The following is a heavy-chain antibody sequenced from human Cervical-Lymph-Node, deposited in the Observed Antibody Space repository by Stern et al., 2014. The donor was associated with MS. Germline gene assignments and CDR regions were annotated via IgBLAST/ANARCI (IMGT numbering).Heavy chain of an antibody. J-gene: IGHJ2*01. CDR3: ARGSQFFFDL. CDR2: TYPRDSDT. Sequence: EVHLVESGAEVGKPGESLKISCQASGYSFSSNWIAWVRQMPGKGFEWMGITYPRDSDTRYNPSFRSQVTISVDESLNTAYLEWSSLKASDSGIYYCARGSQFFFDLWGRGTLVTVSS. V-gene: IGHV5-51*03. CDR1: GYSFSSNW.